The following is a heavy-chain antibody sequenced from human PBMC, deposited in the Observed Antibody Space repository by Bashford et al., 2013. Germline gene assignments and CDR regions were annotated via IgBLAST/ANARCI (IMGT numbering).Heavy chain of an antibody. J-gene: IGHJ5*02. CDR3: ARGDITEAGTPRPRLDP. CDR1: GYTFTGYY. D-gene: IGHD1-14*01. Sequence: ASVKVSCKASGYTFTGYYMHWVRQAPGQGLEWMGRMNPDSGVTRYAQRFQGRVTMTRDKSISTLYMELSGLTSDDTAVYYCARGDITEAGTPRPRLDPWGQGTLVTVSS. CDR2: MNPDSGVT. V-gene: IGHV1-2*06.